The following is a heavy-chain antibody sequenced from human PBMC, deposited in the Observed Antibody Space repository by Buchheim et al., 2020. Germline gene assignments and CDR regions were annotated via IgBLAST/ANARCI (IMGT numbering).Heavy chain of an antibody. D-gene: IGHD3-22*01. CDR2: IYYSGGT. Sequence: QVQLQESGPGLVKASETLSLTCTVSGASIMDGGYYWSWIRQHPGRGLECMGYIYYSGGTHYNPSLKIRVTLSVDTSKNQFSLKLSSVTAADTAVYYCARTPYDSSGWGYFQHWGQGTL. J-gene: IGHJ1*01. CDR1: GASIMDGGYY. V-gene: IGHV4-31*03. CDR3: ARTPYDSSGWGYFQH.